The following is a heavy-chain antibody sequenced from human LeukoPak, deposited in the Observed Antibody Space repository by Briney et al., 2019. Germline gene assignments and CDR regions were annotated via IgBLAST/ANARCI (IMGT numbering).Heavy chain of an antibody. CDR2: INSSGGST. D-gene: IGHD4-17*01. CDR3: ARAVTTLWRFDY. V-gene: IGHV1-46*03. Sequence: ASVKVSCKASGYTFTSYYMHWVRQAPGQGLEWMGTINSSGGSTSYAQKFQGRVTMTRDRSASTVYMELSSLRSDDTAVYYCARAVTTLWRFDYWGQGTLVTVSS. J-gene: IGHJ4*02. CDR1: GYTFTSYY.